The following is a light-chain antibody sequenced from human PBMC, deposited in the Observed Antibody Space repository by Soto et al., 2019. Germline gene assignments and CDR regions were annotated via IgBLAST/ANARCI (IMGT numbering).Light chain of an antibody. CDR1: QTISTW. J-gene: IGKJ5*01. V-gene: IGKV1-5*01. CDR2: DAS. Sequence: DIQMTQSPSTLSASVGDRVTITCRASQTISTWLAWYQHKPGKAPNLLIYDASSLKSGVPARFSGSGSGTEFTLTISSLQPDDFATYYCQQYNTYSTFGQGTRLEIK. CDR3: QQYNTYST.